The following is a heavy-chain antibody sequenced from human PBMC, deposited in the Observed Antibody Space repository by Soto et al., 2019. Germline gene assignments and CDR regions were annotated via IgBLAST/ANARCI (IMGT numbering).Heavy chain of an antibody. Sequence: QVQLVQSGAEEKKPGASVKVSCKASGYTFTSYAMHWVRQAPGQRLEWMGWINAGNGNTKYSQKFQGRVTITRDTSXSXXYMELSSLRSEDTAVYYWARDWGYSSSWSLDYFDYWGQGTLVTVSS. V-gene: IGHV1-3*05. J-gene: IGHJ4*02. CDR1: GYTFTSYA. CDR3: ARDWGYSSSWSLDYFDY. CDR2: INAGNGNT. D-gene: IGHD6-13*01.